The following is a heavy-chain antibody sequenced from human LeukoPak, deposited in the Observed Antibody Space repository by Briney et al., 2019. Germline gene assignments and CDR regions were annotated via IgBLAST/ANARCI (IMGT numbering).Heavy chain of an antibody. V-gene: IGHV1-18*01. Sequence: ASVNVSCKASGYTFTRFGIRWVRQAPGQGLEWMGWISAYNGNTNYAQKLQGRVTMTTDTSTSTAYMELRSLRSDDTAVYYYARDLGLRGGVVTSSYYYYYYGMDVWGQGTTVTVSS. J-gene: IGHJ6*02. CDR1: GYTFTRFG. CDR2: ISAYNGNT. CDR3: ARDLGLRGGVVTSSYYYYYYGMDV. D-gene: IGHD3-3*01.